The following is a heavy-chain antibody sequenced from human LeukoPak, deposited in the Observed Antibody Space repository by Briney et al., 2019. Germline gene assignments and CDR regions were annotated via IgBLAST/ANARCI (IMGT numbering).Heavy chain of an antibody. CDR3: VRLGDSSGYYDY. CDR2: IKPDGSGK. Sequence: PGGSLRLSCAASGFIFSPYWMSWVRQAPGKGLEWVASIKPDGSGKYYVDSVKGRFTISRDNAKNALYLQLNSLRAEDTAVYFCVRLGDSSGYYDYWGQGTLVTVSS. CDR1: GFIFSPYW. J-gene: IGHJ4*02. V-gene: IGHV3-7*01. D-gene: IGHD3-22*01.